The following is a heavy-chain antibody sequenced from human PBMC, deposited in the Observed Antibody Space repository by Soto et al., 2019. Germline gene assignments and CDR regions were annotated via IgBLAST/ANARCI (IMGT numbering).Heavy chain of an antibody. CDR1: GYTFTSYD. D-gene: IGHD3-10*01. J-gene: IGHJ4*02. V-gene: IGHV1-8*01. CDR2: MNPNSGNT. Sequence: ASVKVSCKASGYTFTSYDINSVRQSTGQGLEWMGWMNPNSGNTGYAQKFQGRVTMTRNTSISTAYMELSSLRSEDTAVYYCALAFSGSYYYYFDYWGQGTLVTVSS. CDR3: ALAFSGSYYYYFDY.